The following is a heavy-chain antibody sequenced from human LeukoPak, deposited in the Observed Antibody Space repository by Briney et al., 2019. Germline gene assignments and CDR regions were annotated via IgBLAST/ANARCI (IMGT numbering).Heavy chain of an antibody. D-gene: IGHD3-10*01. CDR1: GYSFTSFW. CDR3: ATYSSGMAYDYFDY. V-gene: IGHV5-51*01. J-gene: IGHJ4*02. Sequence: GESLKISCKGSGYSFTSFWIGWVRQMPGKGREWMGIIYPGDSDTRYSPSFQGQVTISADKSINTAYLQWSSLKASDTAMYYCATYSSGMAYDYFDYWGQGTLVTVSS. CDR2: IYPGDSDT.